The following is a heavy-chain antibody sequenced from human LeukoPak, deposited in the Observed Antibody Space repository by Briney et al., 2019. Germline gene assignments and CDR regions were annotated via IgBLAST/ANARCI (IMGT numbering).Heavy chain of an antibody. CDR2: ISSSSSYI. J-gene: IGHJ4*02. CDR1: GFTFSSYS. CDR3: ARDRDDMITFGGVIVLPDY. Sequence: KSGGSLRLSCAASGFTFSSYSMNWVRQAPGKGLEWVSSISSSSSYIYYADSVKGRFTISRDNAKNSLYLQMNSLRAEDTAVYYCARDRDDMITFGGVIVLPDYWGQGTLVTVSS. V-gene: IGHV3-21*01. D-gene: IGHD3-16*02.